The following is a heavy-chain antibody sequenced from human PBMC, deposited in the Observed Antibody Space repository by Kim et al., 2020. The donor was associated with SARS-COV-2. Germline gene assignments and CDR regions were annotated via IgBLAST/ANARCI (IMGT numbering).Heavy chain of an antibody. CDR2: INHSGST. CDR1: GGSFSGYY. CDR3: ARGLLEYEGSGAYRFYYYGMDV. Sequence: SETLSLTCAVYGGSFSGYYWSWIRQPPGKGLEWIGEINHSGSTNYNPSLKSRVTISVDTSKNQFSLKLSSVTAADTAVYYCARGLLEYEGSGAYRFYYYGMDVWGQGTTVTVSS. J-gene: IGHJ6*02. D-gene: IGHD3-3*01. V-gene: IGHV4-34*01.